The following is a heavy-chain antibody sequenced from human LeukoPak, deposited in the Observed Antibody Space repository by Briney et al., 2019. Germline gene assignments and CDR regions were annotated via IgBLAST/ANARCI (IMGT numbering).Heavy chain of an antibody. V-gene: IGHV4-59*08. CDR3: AIYGYSYCYYFDY. J-gene: IGHJ4*02. D-gene: IGHD5-18*01. CDR1: VGSISSYY. CDR2: IYYSGST. Sequence: SQTLSLTCTVSVGSISSYYWSWIRQPPGKGLEWIGYIYYSGSTNYNPSLKSRVTISVDTSKNQFSLKLSSVTAAETAVYYCAIYGYSYCYYFDYWGQGTLVTVSS.